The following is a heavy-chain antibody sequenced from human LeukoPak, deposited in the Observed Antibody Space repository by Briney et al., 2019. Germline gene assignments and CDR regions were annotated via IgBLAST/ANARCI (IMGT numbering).Heavy chain of an antibody. CDR3: ARVSIAVAGTRSSGYFQH. CDR1: GYTFTSYY. V-gene: IGHV1-46*01. J-gene: IGHJ1*01. Sequence: ASVKVSCKASGYTFTSYYMHWVRQALGQGLGWMGIINPSGGSTSYAQKFQGRVTMTRDTSTSTVYMELSSLRSEDTAVYYCARVSIAVAGTRSSGYFQHWGQGTLVTVSS. CDR2: INPSGGST. D-gene: IGHD6-19*01.